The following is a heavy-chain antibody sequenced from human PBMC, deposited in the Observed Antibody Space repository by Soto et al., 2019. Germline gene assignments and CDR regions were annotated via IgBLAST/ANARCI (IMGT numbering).Heavy chain of an antibody. CDR1: GFTFSSYE. J-gene: IGHJ5*02. D-gene: IGHD4-17*01. CDR2: ISSSGSTI. Sequence: GGSLRLSCAASGFTFSSYEMNWVRQAPGKGLEWVSYISSSGSTIYYADSVKGRFTIPRDNAKNSLYLQMNSLRAEDTAVYYCASFYGDYFIDPWGQGTLVTVSS. V-gene: IGHV3-48*03. CDR3: ASFYGDYFIDP.